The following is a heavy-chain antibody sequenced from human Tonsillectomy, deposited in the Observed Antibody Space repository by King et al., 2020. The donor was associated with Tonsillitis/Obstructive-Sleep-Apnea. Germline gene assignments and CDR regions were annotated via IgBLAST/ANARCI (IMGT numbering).Heavy chain of an antibody. J-gene: IGHJ3*02. D-gene: IGHD2-21*01. CDR1: GGSISSSSYY. Sequence: LQLQESGPGLVKPSETLSLTCTVSGGSISSSSYYWGWIRQPPGKGLEWIGSIYYSGSTYYNPSLKSRVTISVDTSKNQFSLKLNSVTAADTAVYYCARLGDYDAFDIGGQGTMVTVSS. CDR3: ARLGDYDAFDI. V-gene: IGHV4-39*01. CDR2: IYYSGST.